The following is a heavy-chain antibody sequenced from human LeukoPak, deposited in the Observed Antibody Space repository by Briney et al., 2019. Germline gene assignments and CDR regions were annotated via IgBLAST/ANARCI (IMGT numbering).Heavy chain of an antibody. D-gene: IGHD1-26*01. J-gene: IGHJ6*03. CDR1: GGSISSGSYY. V-gene: IGHV4-61*02. CDR2: IYTSGST. Sequence: PSQTLSLTCTVSGGSISSGSYYWSWIRQPAGKGLEWIGRIYTSGSTNYNPSLKSRVTISVDTSKNQFSLKLTSVTAADTAVYYCARRRWEPRYYYYYYMDVWGKGTTVTVSS. CDR3: ARRRWEPRYYYYYYMDV.